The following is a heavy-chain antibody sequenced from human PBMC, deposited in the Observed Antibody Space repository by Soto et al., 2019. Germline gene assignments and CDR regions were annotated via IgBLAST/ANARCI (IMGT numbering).Heavy chain of an antibody. V-gene: IGHV4-31*03. CDR2: IYYSGTT. J-gene: IGHJ3*02. CDR3: ARNPSHLCASTSCHAFDI. Sequence: SETLSLTCSVSGGSISSGAYYWNWIRQHPRKGLEWIGYIYYSGTTYYNPSLGSRVSISADTSKNQFPLKLNSVTVADTAVYYCARNPSHLCASTSCHAFDIWGQGTMVTVSS. D-gene: IGHD2-2*01. CDR1: GGSISSGAYY.